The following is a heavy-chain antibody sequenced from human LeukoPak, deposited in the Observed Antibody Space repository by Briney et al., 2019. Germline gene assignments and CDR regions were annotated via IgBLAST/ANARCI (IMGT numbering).Heavy chain of an antibody. CDR2: INHSGST. CDR3: ASVDTAMVYFDY. CDR1: GGSFSGYY. Sequence: SETLSLTCAVYGGSFSGYYWSWIRQPPGKGLEWIVEINHSGSTNYNPSLKSRVTISVDTSKNQFSLKLSSVTAADTAVCYCASVDTAMVYFDYWGQGTLVTVSS. J-gene: IGHJ4*02. V-gene: IGHV4-34*01. D-gene: IGHD5-18*01.